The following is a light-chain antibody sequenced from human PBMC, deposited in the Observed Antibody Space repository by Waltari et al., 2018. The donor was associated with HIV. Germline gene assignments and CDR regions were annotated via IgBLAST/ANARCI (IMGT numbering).Light chain of an antibody. J-gene: IGKJ2*01. V-gene: IGKV2D-29*02. CDR3: MQSLHLLYT. CDR2: EVS. CDR1: QSLKHTDGKTY. Sequence: DIVMTLTPPSLSVTPGQPASFSCNSSQSLKHTDGKTYLYWYVQRPGQSPQVLIYEVSNRYAGVPDRFSGSGSGTHFTLKIARVEADDVGSYYCMQSLHLLYTFGQGTKLQIK.